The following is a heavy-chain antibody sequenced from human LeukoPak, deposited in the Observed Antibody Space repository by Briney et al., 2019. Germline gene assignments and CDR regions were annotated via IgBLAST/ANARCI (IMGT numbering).Heavy chain of an antibody. CDR3: AKDAWYSGSYYGMDV. D-gene: IGHD1-26*01. V-gene: IGHV3-23*01. CDR2: ISGSGGST. CDR1: GLTFSSYA. Sequence: SGGSLRLSCAASGLTFSSYAMSWVRQAPGKGLEWVSAISGSGGSTYYADSVKGRFTISRDNSKNTLYLQMNSLRAEDTAVYYCAKDAWYSGSYYGMDVWGQGTTVTVSS. J-gene: IGHJ6*02.